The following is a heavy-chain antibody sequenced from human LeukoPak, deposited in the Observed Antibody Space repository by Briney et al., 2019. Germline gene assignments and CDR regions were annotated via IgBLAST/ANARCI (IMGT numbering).Heavy chain of an antibody. CDR2: INHSGST. CDR1: GGSFSGYY. V-gene: IGHV4-34*01. Sequence: SETLSLTCAVYGGSFSGYYWSWIRQPPGKGLEWIGEINHSGSTNYNPSLKSRVTISVDTSKNQFSLKLSSVTAADTAVYYRARLRGWPEPNWFDPWGQGTLVTVSS. D-gene: IGHD1-14*01. CDR3: ARLRGWPEPNWFDP. J-gene: IGHJ5*02.